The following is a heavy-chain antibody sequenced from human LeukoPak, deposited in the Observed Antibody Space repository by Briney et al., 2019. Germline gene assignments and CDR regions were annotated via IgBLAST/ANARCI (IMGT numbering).Heavy chain of an antibody. Sequence: GSLRLSCAASGFTFSSYSMNWVRQAPGKGLEWVSSISSSSSYIYYADSVKGRFTISRDNAKNSLYLQMNSLRAEDTAVYYCARDDGGNPEEDAFDIWGQGTMVTVSS. D-gene: IGHD4-23*01. CDR3: ARDDGGNPEEDAFDI. J-gene: IGHJ3*02. CDR2: ISSSSSYI. V-gene: IGHV3-21*01. CDR1: GFTFSSYS.